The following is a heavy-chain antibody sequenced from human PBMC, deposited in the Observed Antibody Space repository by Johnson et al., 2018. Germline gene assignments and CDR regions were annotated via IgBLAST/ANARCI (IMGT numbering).Heavy chain of an antibody. CDR1: GFTFSSYA. D-gene: IGHD3-22*01. Sequence: QLVESGGGLVQPXGSLRLSCAASGFTFSSYAMSWVRQAPGKGLEWVSAISGSGGSTYYADSVKGRFTIARDNSKNTLYLQMNSLRAEDTAVYYCWTFGDYYDSSGYFNDAFDIWGQGTMVTVSS. CDR2: ISGSGGST. CDR3: WTFGDYYDSSGYFNDAFDI. J-gene: IGHJ3*02. V-gene: IGHV3-23*04.